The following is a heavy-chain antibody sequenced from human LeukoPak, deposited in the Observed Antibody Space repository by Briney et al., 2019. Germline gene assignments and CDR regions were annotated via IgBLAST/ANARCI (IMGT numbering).Heavy chain of an antibody. CDR2: ISWSSGSI. CDR1: GFIFDDYA. V-gene: IGHV3-9*01. CDR3: AKDISAAGPYYGMDV. Sequence: GRSLRLSCAASGFIFDDYAMHWVRQAPGKGLEWVSGISWSSGSIAYADSVKGRFTISRDNAKNPLYLQMNSLRAEDTALYYCAKDISAAGPYYGMDVWGQGTTVTVSS. D-gene: IGHD6-13*01. J-gene: IGHJ6*02.